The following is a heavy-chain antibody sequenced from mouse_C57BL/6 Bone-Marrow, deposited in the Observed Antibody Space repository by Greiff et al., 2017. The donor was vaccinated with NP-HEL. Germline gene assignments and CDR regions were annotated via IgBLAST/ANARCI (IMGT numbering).Heavy chain of an antibody. CDR3: AGDYDRFDY. V-gene: IGHV1-58*01. CDR1: GYTFTSYG. Sequence: VQLQQSGAELVRPGSSVKMSCKTSGYTFTSYGITWVKQRPGQGLEWIGYIYIGNGYTEYTEKFKGKATLTSDTSSSTAYMQLSSLTSEDSAIYFCAGDYDRFDYWGQGTTLTVSS. CDR2: IYIGNGYT. J-gene: IGHJ2*01. D-gene: IGHD2-4*01.